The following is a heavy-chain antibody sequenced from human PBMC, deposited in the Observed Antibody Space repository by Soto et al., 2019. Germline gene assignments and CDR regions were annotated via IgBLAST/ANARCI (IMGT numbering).Heavy chain of an antibody. CDR1: GGSFSGYY. J-gene: IGHJ5*02. CDR3: ARAHIVLMVYAIPIYNWFDH. D-gene: IGHD2-8*01. Sequence: PSETLSLTCAVYGGSFSGYYWSWIRQPPGKGLEWIGEINHSGSTNYNPSLKSRVTISVDTSKNQFSLKLSSVTAADTAVYYCARAHIVLMVYAIPIYNWFDHWGQGTLVTVSS. CDR2: INHSGST. V-gene: IGHV4-34*01.